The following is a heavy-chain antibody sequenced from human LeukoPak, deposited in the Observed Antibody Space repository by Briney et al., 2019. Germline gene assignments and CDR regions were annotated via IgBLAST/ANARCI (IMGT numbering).Heavy chain of an antibody. V-gene: IGHV1-2*06. Sequence: ASVKVSCKASGYTFTGYYMNWVRQAPGQGLEWMGRINPNSGGTNYAQKFQGRVTMTRDTSISTAYMELSRLRSDDTAVYYCARSVQRYCSGGSCYSNFSPRDYWGQGTLVTVSS. CDR3: ARSVQRYCSGGSCYSNFSPRDY. CDR1: GYTFTGYY. J-gene: IGHJ4*02. D-gene: IGHD2-15*01. CDR2: INPNSGGT.